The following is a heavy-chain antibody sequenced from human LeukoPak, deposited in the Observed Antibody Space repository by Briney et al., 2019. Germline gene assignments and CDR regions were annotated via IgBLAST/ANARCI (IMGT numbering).Heavy chain of an antibody. CDR2: LSGSGAST. D-gene: IGHD2-15*01. Sequence: PGGSLRLSCAASGFTVSSNYMSWVRQAPGKGLEWVSTLSGSGASTSYADSVKGRFTISRDNSKNTLYLQMNSLRAEDTARYYCAKQKGYCSGGSCYYSDYWGQGTLVTVSS. J-gene: IGHJ4*02. CDR3: AKQKGYCSGGSCYYSDY. V-gene: IGHV3-23*01. CDR1: GFTVSSNY.